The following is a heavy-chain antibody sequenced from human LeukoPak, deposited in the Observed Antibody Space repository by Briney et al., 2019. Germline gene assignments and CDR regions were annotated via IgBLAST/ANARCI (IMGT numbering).Heavy chain of an antibody. CDR1: GGSISSSSYY. CDR2: IYYSGST. CDR3: AREDLTNYDFWSGQPGGCLDV. V-gene: IGHV4-39*01. D-gene: IGHD3-3*01. J-gene: IGHJ6*04. Sequence: PSETLSLTCTVSGGSISSSSYYWGWIRQPPGKGLEWIGSIYYSGSTYYNPSLKSRVTISVDTSKNQFSLKLSSVTAADTAVYYCAREDLTNYDFWSGQPGGCLDVWGKGTTVTVSS.